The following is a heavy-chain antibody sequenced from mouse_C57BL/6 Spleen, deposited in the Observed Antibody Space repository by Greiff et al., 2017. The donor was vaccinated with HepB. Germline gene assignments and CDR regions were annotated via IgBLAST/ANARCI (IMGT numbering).Heavy chain of an antibody. CDR3: ARSDYVDAMDY. Sequence: QVQLKQPGAELVMPGASVKLSCKASGYTFTSYWMHWVKQRPGQGLEWIGEIDPSDSYTNYNQKFKGKSTLTVDKSSSTAYMQLSSLTSEDSAVYYCARSDYVDAMDYWGQGTSVTVSS. D-gene: IGHD1-1*02. V-gene: IGHV1-69*01. J-gene: IGHJ4*01. CDR2: IDPSDSYT. CDR1: GYTFTSYW.